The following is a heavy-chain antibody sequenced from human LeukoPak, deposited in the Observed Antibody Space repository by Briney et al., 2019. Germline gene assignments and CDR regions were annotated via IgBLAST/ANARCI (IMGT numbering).Heavy chain of an antibody. CDR3: ARQAYDTGYDAFDV. CDR2: IYSSGST. V-gene: IGHV4-4*07. D-gene: IGHD3-22*01. J-gene: IGHJ3*01. CDR1: GGSISTYY. Sequence: PSETLSLTCTVSGGSISTYYWSWIRQPAGKGLEWIGRIYSSGSTNYNPSLKSRVTMSVDTSKNQFSLKLSSVTAADTALYFCARQAYDTGYDAFDVWGQGTVVTVSS.